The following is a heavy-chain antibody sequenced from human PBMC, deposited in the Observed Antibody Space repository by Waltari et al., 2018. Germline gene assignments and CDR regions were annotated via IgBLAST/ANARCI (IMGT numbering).Heavy chain of an antibody. J-gene: IGHJ4*02. CDR2: INSDGSST. D-gene: IGHD1-26*01. CDR1: GGSISSSSYY. CDR3: ARSDYDFDY. Sequence: LQLQESGPGLVKPSETLSLTCTVSGGSISSSSYYWGWIRQPPGKGLVWVSRINSDGSSTSYADSVKGRFTISRDNAKNTLYLQMNSLRAEDTAVYYCARSDYDFDYWGQGTLVTVSS. V-gene: IGHV3-74*01.